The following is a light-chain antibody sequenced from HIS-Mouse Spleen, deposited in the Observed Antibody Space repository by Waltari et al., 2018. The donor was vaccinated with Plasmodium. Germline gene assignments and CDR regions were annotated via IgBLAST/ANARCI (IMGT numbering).Light chain of an antibody. CDR1: QGISNY. CDR3: QKYNSAPHT. V-gene: IGKV1-27*01. J-gene: IGKJ2*01. Sequence: DIQMTQSPSSLSASVGDRVTITCRASQGISNYLAWYQQKPGKVPKLLIYAASTLQSGGPSRFSGSGSGTDVTLTISSLQPEDVATYYCQKYNSAPHTFGQGTKLEIK. CDR2: AAS.